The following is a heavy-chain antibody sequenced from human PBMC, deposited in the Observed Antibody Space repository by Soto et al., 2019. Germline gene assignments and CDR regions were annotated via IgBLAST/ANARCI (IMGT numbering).Heavy chain of an antibody. CDR2: IYRSGNS. CDR3: AREWQIYFDP. CDR1: GASIIGNH. D-gene: IGHD5-12*01. Sequence: QVQLQESGPGLVKPSETLSLTCTVSGASIIGNHWAWIRQPAGKGLEWIGRIYRSGNSDYNPSLKSRVPMALDMSRYQFSLKFSSVTAADTAVYYFAREWQIYFDPLGRGTLVTVSS. J-gene: IGHJ5*02. V-gene: IGHV4-4*07.